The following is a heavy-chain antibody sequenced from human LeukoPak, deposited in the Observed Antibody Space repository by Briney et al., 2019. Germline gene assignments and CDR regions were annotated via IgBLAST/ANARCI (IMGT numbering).Heavy chain of an antibody. J-gene: IGHJ4*02. CDR2: ISWNSGSI. V-gene: IGHV3-9*01. D-gene: IGHD5-18*01. Sequence: GGSLRLSCAASGFTFDDYAMHWVRQAPGKGLEWVSGISWNSGSIGYADSVKGRFTISRDNAKNSLYLQMNSLRAEDTALYYCAKGYSYGYNYYFDYWGQGTLVTVSS. CDR3: AKGYSYGYNYYFDY. CDR1: GFTFDDYA.